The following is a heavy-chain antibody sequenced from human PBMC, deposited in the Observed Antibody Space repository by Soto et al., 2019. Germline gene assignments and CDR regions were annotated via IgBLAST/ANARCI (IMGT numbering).Heavy chain of an antibody. CDR2: ISWSSGSI. D-gene: IGHD3-22*01. Sequence: EVQLVESGGGLVQPGRSLRLSCAASGFTFDDYAMHWVRQAPGKGLEWVSGISWSSGSIGYADSVKGRFTISRDNAKSSLYLQLNSLRPEDTAFYYCAKGRSRGLYHYDSSGCDSWGQGTLVTVSS. CDR1: GFTFDDYA. V-gene: IGHV3-9*01. J-gene: IGHJ4*02. CDR3: AKGRSRGLYHYDSSGCDS.